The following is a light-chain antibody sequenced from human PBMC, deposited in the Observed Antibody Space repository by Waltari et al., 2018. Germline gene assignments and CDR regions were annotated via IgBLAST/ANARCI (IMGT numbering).Light chain of an antibody. CDR2: GAS. V-gene: IGKV3-20*01. Sequence: EIVLTQSPGTLSLSPGERATLSCRASQSVSSSYLAWYQQKHGQAPRLLIYGASSRATGIPVRFSGSGSGTDFTLTISRLEPEDFAVYYCQQYGSAPPMYTFGQGTKLEIK. J-gene: IGKJ2*01. CDR3: QQYGSAPPMYT. CDR1: QSVSSSY.